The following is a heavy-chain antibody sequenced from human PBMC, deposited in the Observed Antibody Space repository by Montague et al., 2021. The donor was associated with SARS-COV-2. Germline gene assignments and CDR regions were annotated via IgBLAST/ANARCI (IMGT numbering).Heavy chain of an antibody. CDR1: GFTFSSYT. CDR3: ARAIDGIAVIVVVTPHYYYALDV. J-gene: IGHJ6*02. V-gene: IGHV3-21*01. CDR2: ISSSSSYI. Sequence: SMILSCAASGFTFSSYTMNWVRQAPVKGLEWVSPISSSSSYIYYXDSVKGRFTISRDNAKNSLYLQMNSLRAEDTAVYYCARAIDGIAVIVVVTPHYYYALDVWGQGTTVTVSS. D-gene: IGHD3-22*01.